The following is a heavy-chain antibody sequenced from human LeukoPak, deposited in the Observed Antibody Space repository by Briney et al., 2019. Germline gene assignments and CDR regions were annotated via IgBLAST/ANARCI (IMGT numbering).Heavy chain of an antibody. D-gene: IGHD5-12*01. CDR3: AKTSRTNSAYDSPFDY. V-gene: IGHV3-23*01. CDR1: GFTFSTYA. Sequence: PGGSLRLSCAASGFTFSTYAMSWVRQAPGKGLEWVSAVRGSGTDTYYADSVKGRFTISRDNSKNTLYLQLNSLRAEDTAIYYCAKTSRTNSAYDSPFDYWGQGTLVTVSP. CDR2: VRGSGTDT. J-gene: IGHJ4*02.